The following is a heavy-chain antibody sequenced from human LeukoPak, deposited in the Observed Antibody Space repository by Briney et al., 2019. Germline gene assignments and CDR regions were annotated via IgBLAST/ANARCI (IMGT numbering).Heavy chain of an antibody. CDR3: TTDAKTRGYGDPNIDY. J-gene: IGHJ4*02. CDR2: IYYTGST. Sequence: SETLSLTCTVSGGSISNYYWSWIRQPPGKRLEWIDYIYYTGSTNYNPSLKSRVTISVDTSKNQFSLKLSSVTAADTAVYYCTTDAKTRGYGDPNIDYWGQGTLVTVSS. CDR1: GGSISNYY. D-gene: IGHD4-17*01. V-gene: IGHV4-59*12.